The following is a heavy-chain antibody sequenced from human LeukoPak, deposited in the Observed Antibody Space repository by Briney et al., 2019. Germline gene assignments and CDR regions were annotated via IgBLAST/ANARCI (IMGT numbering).Heavy chain of an antibody. CDR3: GRARSGYDFDY. V-gene: IGHV3-23*01. J-gene: IGHJ4*02. CDR1: GFTFSSYA. CDR2: ISASGGST. Sequence: GGPLRLACAASGFTFSSYALSRVRQAPGKGLGWVSAISASGGSTYYADSVKGRFTISRDNSKNTLYLQMNSLRADDAAVYYCGRARSGYDFDYWGQGTLVTVSS. D-gene: IGHD5-12*01.